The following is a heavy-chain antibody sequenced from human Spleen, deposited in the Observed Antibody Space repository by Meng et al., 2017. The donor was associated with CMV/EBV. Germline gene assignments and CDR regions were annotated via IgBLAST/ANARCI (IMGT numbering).Heavy chain of an antibody. Sequence: GESLKISCAASGFTVSRNYMNWVRQAPGKGLEWVSVIYSGGNTYYADSVQGRFTFSRDNSKNTLYLQMNSLRAEDTAVYYCPREPPVEPHAFDIWGQGTMVTVSS. D-gene: IGHD1-26*01. CDR3: PREPPVEPHAFDI. V-gene: IGHV3-66*02. CDR2: IYSGGNT. J-gene: IGHJ3*02. CDR1: GFTVSRNY.